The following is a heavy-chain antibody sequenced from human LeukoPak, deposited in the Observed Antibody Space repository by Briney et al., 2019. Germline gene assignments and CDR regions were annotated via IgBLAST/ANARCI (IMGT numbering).Heavy chain of an antibody. CDR1: GGSISSYY. Sequence: SETLSLTCTVSGGSISSYYWSWIRQPPGKGLEWIGYIYYSGSTNYNPSLKSRVTISVDTSKNQFSLKLSSVTAADTAVYYCARHLGGDYGGIGVDYWGQGTLVTVSS. V-gene: IGHV4-59*08. D-gene: IGHD4-17*01. CDR3: ARHLGGDYGGIGVDY. J-gene: IGHJ4*02. CDR2: IYYSGST.